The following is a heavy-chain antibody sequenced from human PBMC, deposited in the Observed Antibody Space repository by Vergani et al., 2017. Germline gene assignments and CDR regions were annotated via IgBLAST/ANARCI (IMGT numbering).Heavy chain of an antibody. D-gene: IGHD6-6*01. CDR3: ARRDSSSPALDY. CDR1: GFTVSSNY. Sequence: EVQLVESGGGLVQPGGSLRLSCAASGFTVSSNYMSWVRQAPGKGLEWVSVIYSGGSTYYADSVKGRFTISRDNSKNSLYLQMNGLRAGDTAVYYCARRDSSSPALDYWGQGTLVTVSS. V-gene: IGHV3-66*01. J-gene: IGHJ4*02. CDR2: IYSGGST.